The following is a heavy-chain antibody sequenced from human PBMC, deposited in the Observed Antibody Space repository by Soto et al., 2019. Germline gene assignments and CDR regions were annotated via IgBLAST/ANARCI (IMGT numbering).Heavy chain of an antibody. CDR2: ISNDGGST. Sequence: GSLRLSCVASRLTFSAYAMNWVRQAPGKGLEWVSSISNDGGSTYYADSVRGRLTISRDNSKNTLFLQMSTLRADDTAVYYCAKAGDRCPNYYDSPMDLWGQGTTVTVSS. CDR1: RLTFSAYA. V-gene: IGHV3-23*01. J-gene: IGHJ6*02. CDR3: AKAGDRCPNYYDSPMDL. D-gene: IGHD3-3*01.